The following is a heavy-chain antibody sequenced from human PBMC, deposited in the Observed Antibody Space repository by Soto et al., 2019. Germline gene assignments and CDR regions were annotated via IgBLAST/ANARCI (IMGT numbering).Heavy chain of an antibody. V-gene: IGHV1-2*02. J-gene: IGHJ6*02. CDR3: ARNMDYYYGRGSGNGHGV. Sequence: QVQLVQSGAEVKEPGDSVRVSCEASGYTFTAYHIHWVRQAPGQGLEWMGWINPKFGDTTYAQDFHGRVSMTRDMSISTVYMELLRLPSDDPALYYCARNMDYYYGRGSGNGHGVWGQGTTVTVFS. D-gene: IGHD3-10*02. CDR1: GYTFTAYH. CDR2: INPKFGDT.